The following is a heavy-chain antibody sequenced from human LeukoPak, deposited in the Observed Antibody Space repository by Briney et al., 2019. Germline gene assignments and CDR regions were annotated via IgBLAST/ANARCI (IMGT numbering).Heavy chain of an antibody. D-gene: IGHD1-26*01. V-gene: IGHV1-2*02. CDR1: GYTFAGYY. Sequence: ASVKVSWQASGYTFAGYYMHWVRQAAGQGLEWMGWIKPKSGGKNYGQTFQGRVTMTRDTSISTAYLEQSTLRSADTDVYNRAEGRTQVRGNYSAGSFDYWGQRTLVTVSS. CDR2: IKPKSGGK. J-gene: IGHJ4*02. CDR3: AEGRTQVRGNYSAGSFDY.